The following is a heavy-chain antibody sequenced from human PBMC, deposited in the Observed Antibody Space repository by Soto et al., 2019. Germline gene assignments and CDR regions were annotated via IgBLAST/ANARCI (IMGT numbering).Heavy chain of an antibody. V-gene: IGHV1-18*01. Sequence: GASVKVSCKASGYTFTSYGISWVRQAPGQGIEWMGWISAYNGNTNYAQKLQGRVTMTTDTPTSTAYMVLRSLRSDDTAVYYCARDDIASAGMGFEYWGQGTLVTVSS. J-gene: IGHJ4*02. CDR3: ARDDIASAGMGFEY. D-gene: IGHD6-13*01. CDR1: GYTFTSYG. CDR2: ISAYNGNT.